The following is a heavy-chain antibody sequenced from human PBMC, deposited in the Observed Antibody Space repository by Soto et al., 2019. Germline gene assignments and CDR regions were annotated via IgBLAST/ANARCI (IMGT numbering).Heavy chain of an antibody. D-gene: IGHD3-3*01. J-gene: IGHJ4*02. V-gene: IGHV4-39*01. CDR2: IYYSGST. CDR3: ARHPWVYYDFWSGYGLDY. Sequence: PSETLSLTCTVSGGSISSSSYCLGWIRQPPGKGLEWIGSIYYSGSTYYNPSLKSRVTISVDTSKNQFSLKLSSVTAADTAVYYCARHPWVYYDFWSGYGLDYWGQGTLVTVSS. CDR1: GGSISSSSYC.